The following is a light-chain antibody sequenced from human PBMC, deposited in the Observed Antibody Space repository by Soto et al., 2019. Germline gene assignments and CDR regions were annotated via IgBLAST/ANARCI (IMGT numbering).Light chain of an antibody. V-gene: IGKV3-11*01. Sequence: PGERATLSCRASQSVSSKLAWFQQKPGQAPSLLIYGVSTRAIGVPVRFSGSGSGTDFTLTISSLEPEDSAVYYCQQRTNWPPITFGQGTRLEIK. CDR1: QSVSSK. CDR3: QQRTNWPPIT. CDR2: GVS. J-gene: IGKJ5*01.